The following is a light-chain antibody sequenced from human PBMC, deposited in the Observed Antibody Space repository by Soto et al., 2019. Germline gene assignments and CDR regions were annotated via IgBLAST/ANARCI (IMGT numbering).Light chain of an antibody. CDR2: RND. CDR1: NSRSGSNY. CDR3: AKWDDSLRVYV. Sequence: QSVLPQPPSASGTPGQRVTISCSTSNSRSGSNYVYWYQQLPGTAPKLLIYRNDQRPSGVPDRFSGSKSGTSASLAISGLRSEDEADYYCAKWDDSLRVYVFGTGTKLTVI. V-gene: IGLV1-47*01. J-gene: IGLJ1*01.